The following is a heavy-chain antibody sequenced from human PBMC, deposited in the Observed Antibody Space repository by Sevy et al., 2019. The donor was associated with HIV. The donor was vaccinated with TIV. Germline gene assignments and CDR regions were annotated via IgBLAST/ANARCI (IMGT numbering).Heavy chain of an antibody. J-gene: IGHJ4*02. V-gene: IGHV1-2*02. D-gene: IGHD3-16*02. CDR1: GYTFTGHY. Sequence: ASVKVSCKAPGYTFTGHYIHWVRQAPGQGLEWMGLINPNSGATKYAQKFQGRVTMTRDTSISAAYMDLSGLRSDDTAVYYCARGNMITFGRVIATFDAWGRGTQVTVSS. CDR3: ARGNMITFGRVIATFDA. CDR2: INPNSGAT.